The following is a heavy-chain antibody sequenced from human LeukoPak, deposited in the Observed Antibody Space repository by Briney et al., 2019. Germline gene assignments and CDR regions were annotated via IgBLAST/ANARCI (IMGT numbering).Heavy chain of an antibody. J-gene: IGHJ4*02. CDR3: ARDGSAYGSGSYYDY. D-gene: IGHD3-10*01. Sequence: GASVKVSCKASGYTFTSYYMHWVRQAPGQGLEWMGIINPSGGSTSYAQKFQGRVTMTRDTSTSTVYMELSSLRSEDTAVYYCARDGSAYGSGSYYDYWGQGTLVTVSS. CDR2: INPSGGST. V-gene: IGHV1-46*01. CDR1: GYTFTSYY.